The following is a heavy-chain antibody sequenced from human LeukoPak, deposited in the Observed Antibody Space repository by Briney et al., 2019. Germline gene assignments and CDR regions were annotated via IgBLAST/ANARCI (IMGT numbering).Heavy chain of an antibody. CDR1: GFTLSSYA. CDR2: IRGSGGRT. D-gene: IGHD3-22*01. V-gene: IGHV3-23*01. CDR3: ARAATNCYESSGYSYAFDI. J-gene: IGHJ3*02. Sequence: GGSVTLSCAASGFTLSSYAMRGLRHAPGKGLEWVSAIRGSGGRTYYAPPVKGRLTISSDNSKNTLYLQINNLRAQESAVYYGARAATNCYESSGYSYAFDIWGQGTMVTVSS.